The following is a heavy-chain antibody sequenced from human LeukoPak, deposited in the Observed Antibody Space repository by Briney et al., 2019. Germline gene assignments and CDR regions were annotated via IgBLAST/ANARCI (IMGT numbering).Heavy chain of an antibody. D-gene: IGHD6-19*01. CDR1: GFTFRSYA. CDR3: AKDRGSSGWYGYFDY. V-gene: IGHV3-23*01. J-gene: IGHJ4*02. Sequence: GGSLRVSCAASGFTFRSYAMIWVRQAPGKGLEWVSAISGSVGTTYYADSVKGRFTISRDNSKNTLYLQMNSLRAEDTAVYYCAKDRGSSGWYGYFDYWGQGTLVTVSS. CDR2: ISGSVGTT.